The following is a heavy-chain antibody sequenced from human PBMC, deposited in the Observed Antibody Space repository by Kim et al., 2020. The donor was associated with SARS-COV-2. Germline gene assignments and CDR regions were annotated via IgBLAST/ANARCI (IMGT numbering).Heavy chain of an antibody. Sequence: GGSLRLSCAASGFTFSGYAMTWVRQAPGKGLEWVSTISGSGGNTSYLDSVKGRFTISRDNSKNTLFLQMHSLRAEDTAVYYCAKALVPTRYFFDYWGQGT. V-gene: IGHV3-23*01. CDR2: ISGSGGNT. D-gene: IGHD3-9*01. CDR1: GFTFSGYA. J-gene: IGHJ4*02. CDR3: AKALVPTRYFFDY.